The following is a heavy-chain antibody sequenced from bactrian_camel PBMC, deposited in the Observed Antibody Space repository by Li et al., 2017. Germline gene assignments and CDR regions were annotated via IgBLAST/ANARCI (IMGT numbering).Heavy chain of an antibody. J-gene: IGHJ2*01. CDR2: MQADGST. D-gene: IGHD4*01. CDR1: GYTYGSYC. V-gene: IGHV3S59*01. CDR3: ARMIYGPTWGATAD. Sequence: DVQLVESGGGSVQAGGSLRLSCEIFSNGYTYGSYCMGWFRQAPGKEREGVATMQADGSTAYADSVKGRFTISQDNAKNTLFLQMNRLKTEDTGMYYCARMIYGPTWGATADRGQG.